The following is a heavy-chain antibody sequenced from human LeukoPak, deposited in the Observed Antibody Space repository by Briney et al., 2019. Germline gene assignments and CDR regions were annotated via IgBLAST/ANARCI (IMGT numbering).Heavy chain of an antibody. CDR2: IYPGDSDT. J-gene: IGHJ4*02. D-gene: IGHD6-25*01. CDR1: GYSFTSYW. CDR3: ARSPSGTWPPYHFDN. V-gene: IGHV5-51*01. Sequence: GESLKISCQGSGYSFTSYWIGWVRQIPGRGLEWMGIIYPGDSDTRYSPSFQGQVTISADRSNSTAYLQWSSLKASDTAMYYCARSPSGTWPPYHFDNWGQGTPVTVSS.